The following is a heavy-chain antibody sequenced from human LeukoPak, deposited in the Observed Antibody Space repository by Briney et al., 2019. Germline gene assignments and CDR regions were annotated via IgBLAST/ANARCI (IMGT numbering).Heavy chain of an antibody. D-gene: IGHD6-6*01. Sequence: GRSLRLSCAASGLTFDDHAMHWVRQAPGKGLEWVSGISWNSGSIGYADSVKGRFTISRDNAKNSLYLQMNSLRAEDTALYYCAKSSGPTNWFDPWGQGTLVTVSS. J-gene: IGHJ5*02. V-gene: IGHV3-9*01. CDR1: GLTFDDHA. CDR2: ISWNSGSI. CDR3: AKSSGPTNWFDP.